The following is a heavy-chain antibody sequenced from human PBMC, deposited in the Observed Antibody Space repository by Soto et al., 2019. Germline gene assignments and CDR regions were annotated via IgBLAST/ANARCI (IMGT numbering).Heavy chain of an antibody. V-gene: IGHV1-69*12. J-gene: IGHJ3*02. Sequence: QVQLVQSGAEVKKPGSSVKVSCKASGGTFSSYAISWVRQAPGQGLEWMGGIIPIFGTANYAQKFQGRVTITADESTSTAYIELSSLRSEHTAVYYCARAPLTYGDYLYVAFDIWGQGTMVTVSS. CDR3: ARAPLTYGDYLYVAFDI. CDR1: GGTFSSYA. CDR2: IIPIFGTA. D-gene: IGHD4-17*01.